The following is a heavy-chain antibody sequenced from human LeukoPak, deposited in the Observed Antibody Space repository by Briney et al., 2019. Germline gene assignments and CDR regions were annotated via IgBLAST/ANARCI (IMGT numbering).Heavy chain of an antibody. CDR3: AKDRMDYGDYVFDFDY. D-gene: IGHD4-17*01. J-gene: IGHJ4*02. V-gene: IGHV3-23*01. Sequence: GGSLRLSCAASGFTFSSYAMSWVRQAPGKGVEGVSAISGSGGSTYYADSVKGRFTISRDNSKNTLYLQMNSLRAEDTAVYYCAKDRMDYGDYVFDFDYWGQGTLVTVSS. CDR1: GFTFSSYA. CDR2: ISGSGGST.